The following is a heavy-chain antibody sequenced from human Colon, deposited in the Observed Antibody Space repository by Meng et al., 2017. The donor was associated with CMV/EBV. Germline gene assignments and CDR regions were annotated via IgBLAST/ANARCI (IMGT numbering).Heavy chain of an antibody. CDR1: GDTFTNYG. J-gene: IGHJ4*02. Sequence: ASAKVSCKAAGDTFTNYGINWGRQDPGQGLEWRGWISAYNGKTNYAQKLQGRVTMTTDTSTGTAYMELRSLRSDDTAVYYCARARAFVVVPAAMTEHDYWGQGTLVTVSS. V-gene: IGHV1-18*01. D-gene: IGHD2-2*01. CDR2: ISAYNGKT. CDR3: ARARAFVVVPAAMTEHDY.